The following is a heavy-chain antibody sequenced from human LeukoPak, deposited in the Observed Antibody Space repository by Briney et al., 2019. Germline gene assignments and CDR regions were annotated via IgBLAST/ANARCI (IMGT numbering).Heavy chain of an antibody. Sequence: GGSLRLSCAASGFTFSHYWMTWVRQAPGKGLEWVANTNQDGSDKYYVDSVKGRFTISRDNAKNSLYLQMNSLRAEDTAVYYCARGSGTTDWYFDLWGRGTLVTVSS. CDR1: GFTFSHYW. D-gene: IGHD1-7*01. J-gene: IGHJ2*01. CDR2: TNQDGSDK. V-gene: IGHV3-7*02. CDR3: ARGSGTTDWYFDL.